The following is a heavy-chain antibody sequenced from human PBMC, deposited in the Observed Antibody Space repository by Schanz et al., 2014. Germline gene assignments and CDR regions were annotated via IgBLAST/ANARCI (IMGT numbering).Heavy chain of an antibody. Sequence: QVQLVQSGAEVKKPGSSVRVSCKASGGTLSNNSISWVRQAPGQGLEWMGWLNTKTGTPTYAPGFTGRFVFSLDTSVSTAYLQISSLKAEDTAVYYCARGGVVVVTAALNWFDPWGQGTLVTVSS. V-gene: IGHV7-4-1*02. CDR2: LNTKTGTP. D-gene: IGHD2-15*01. CDR3: ARGGVVVVTAALNWFDP. CDR1: GGTLSNNS. J-gene: IGHJ5*02.